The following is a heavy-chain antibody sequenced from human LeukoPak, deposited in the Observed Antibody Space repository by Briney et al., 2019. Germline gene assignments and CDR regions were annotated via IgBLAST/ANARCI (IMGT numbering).Heavy chain of an antibody. J-gene: IGHJ4*02. D-gene: IGHD3-10*01. Sequence: PGGSLRLSCAASGFTFSIYGIHWVRQAPGKGLEWVAFIRYDGSKEFYADSVKGRFTISRDNSENTLSLQMNSLRAEETAVYYCARNNXYXXXLYYXXXDYWGQXTXVX. CDR3: ARNNXYXXXLYYXXXDY. CDR1: GFTFSIYG. V-gene: IGHV3-30*02. CDR2: IRYDGSKE.